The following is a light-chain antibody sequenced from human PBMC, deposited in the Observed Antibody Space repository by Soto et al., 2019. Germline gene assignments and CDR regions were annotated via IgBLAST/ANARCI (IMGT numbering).Light chain of an antibody. CDR1: QSVSSSY. CDR2: GAS. J-gene: IGKJ1*01. Sequence: VLTQSPGTLSLSPGERATLSCRASQSVSSSYLAWYQQKPGQAPRLLISGASSRATGIPDRFSGSGSGTDFTLTISRLEPEDFAVYYRQQYFYSRRTFGQGTKVDIK. V-gene: IGKV3-20*01. CDR3: QQYFYSRRT.